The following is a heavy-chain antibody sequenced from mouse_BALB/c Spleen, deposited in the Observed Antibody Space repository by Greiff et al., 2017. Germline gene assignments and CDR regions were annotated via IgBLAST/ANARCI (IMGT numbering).Heavy chain of an antibody. CDR2: INPGSGGT. CDR1: GYAFTNYL. CDR3: ARKGLRGDYAMDY. D-gene: IGHD1-1*01. J-gene: IGHJ4*01. Sequence: QVQLKESGAELVRPGTSVKVSCKASGYAFTNYLIEWVKQRPGQGLEWIGVINPGSGGTNYNEKFKGKATLTADKSSSTAYMQLSSLTSDDSAVYFCARKGLRGDYAMDYWGQGTSVTVSS. V-gene: IGHV1-54*01.